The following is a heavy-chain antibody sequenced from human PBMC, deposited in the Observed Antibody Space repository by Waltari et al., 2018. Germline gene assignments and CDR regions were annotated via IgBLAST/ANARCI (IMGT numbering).Heavy chain of an antibody. V-gene: IGHV4-39*01. Sequence: QTQLQESGPGLVKASATVSLNCSVTGTSIAGSPFYWGWIRQPPGRGLECLGTIYARGRTTYIPSLKSRVTMSIHTTANQFSLKLTSVTAADTAFYFCARFGPISPLEDWGQGTLITVSS. J-gene: IGHJ4*02. CDR2: IYARGRT. CDR1: GTSIAGSPFY. CDR3: ARFGPISPLED. D-gene: IGHD3-3*01.